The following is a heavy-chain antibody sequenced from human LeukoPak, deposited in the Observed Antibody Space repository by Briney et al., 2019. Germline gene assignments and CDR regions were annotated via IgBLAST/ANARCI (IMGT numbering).Heavy chain of an antibody. D-gene: IGHD5/OR15-5a*01. J-gene: IGHJ3*02. Sequence: PGGSLRLSCVASGFTFTSHWMTWVRQAPGKGLEWVANIREDGGEIYYLDSVKGRFPISRDNAKNSLYLQMNSLRAEDTAVYYCARGVYAFDIWGQGTMVTVSS. CDR3: ARGVYAFDI. CDR1: GFTFTSHW. CDR2: IREDGGEI. V-gene: IGHV3-7*04.